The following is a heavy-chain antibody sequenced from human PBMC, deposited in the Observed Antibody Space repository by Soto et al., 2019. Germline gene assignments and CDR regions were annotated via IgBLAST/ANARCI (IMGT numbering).Heavy chain of an antibody. D-gene: IGHD2-2*01. Sequence: PGGSLRLSCAASGFTFSSYWMSWVRQAPGKGLEWVANIKQDGSEKYYVDSVKGRFTISRDNAKNSLYLQMNSLRAEDTAVYYCARNDILVVQADLVLYYYYGMDVWCQGTTVTVSS. CDR3: ARNDILVVQADLVLYYYYGMDV. V-gene: IGHV3-7*01. J-gene: IGHJ6*02. CDR2: IKQDGSEK. CDR1: GFTFSSYW.